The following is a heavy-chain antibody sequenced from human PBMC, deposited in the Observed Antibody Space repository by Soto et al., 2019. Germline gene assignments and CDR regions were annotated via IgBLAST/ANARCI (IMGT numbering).Heavy chain of an antibody. CDR3: ARDRATYYDFWSGLGDAFDI. Sequence: SETLSLTCTVSGGSISSYYWSWIRQPPGKGLEWIGYIYYSGSTNYNPSLKSRVTISVDTSKNQFSLKLSSVTAADTAVCYCARDRATYYDFWSGLGDAFDIWGQGTMVTVS. CDR1: GGSISSYY. CDR2: IYYSGST. V-gene: IGHV4-59*01. D-gene: IGHD3-3*01. J-gene: IGHJ3*02.